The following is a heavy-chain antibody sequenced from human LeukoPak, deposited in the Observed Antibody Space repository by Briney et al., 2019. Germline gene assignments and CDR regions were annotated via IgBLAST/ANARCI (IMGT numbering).Heavy chain of an antibody. CDR1: GGTLSSYA. V-gene: IGHV1-69*01. Sequence: SVKVSCKASGGTLSSYAISWVRQAPGQGLEWMGEILPIFGTANYAQKFQGRVTITADESTSTAYMELSSLRSEDTAVYYCARDEAGLRFLEWSGDAFDIWGQGTMVTVSS. CDR3: ARDEAGLRFLEWSGDAFDI. CDR2: ILPIFGTA. J-gene: IGHJ3*02. D-gene: IGHD3-3*01.